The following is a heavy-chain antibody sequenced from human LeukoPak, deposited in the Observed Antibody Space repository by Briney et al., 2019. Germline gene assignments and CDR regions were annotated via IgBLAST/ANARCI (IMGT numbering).Heavy chain of an antibody. V-gene: IGHV1-2*02. J-gene: IGHJ2*01. CDR3: AKNRGGYSAGFWYFDL. CDR2: INPNSGGT. CDR1: GYTFTYYG. D-gene: IGHD5-18*01. Sequence: ASVKVSCKASGYTFTYYGISWVRQAPGQGLEWMGWINPNSGGTNYAQKFQGRVTMTRDTSINTAYMELSRLRSDDTAVYFCAKNRGGYSAGFWYFDLWGRGTLVTVSS.